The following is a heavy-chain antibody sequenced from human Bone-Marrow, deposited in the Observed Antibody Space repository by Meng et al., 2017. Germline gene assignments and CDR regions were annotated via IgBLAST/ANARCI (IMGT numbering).Heavy chain of an antibody. D-gene: IGHD1-26*01. Sequence: VHLVQSGPGVKKPRSSVKVSCKASGGTFSSNAISWVRQDPGQGLELMGGIIPIFGTANYAQKFQGRVTITADESTSTAYMVLSSLRSEDTAVYYCAREPGPRVGWFDPWGQGTLVTVSS. J-gene: IGHJ5*02. CDR2: IIPIFGTA. CDR3: AREPGPRVGWFDP. V-gene: IGHV1-69*01. CDR1: GGTFSSNA.